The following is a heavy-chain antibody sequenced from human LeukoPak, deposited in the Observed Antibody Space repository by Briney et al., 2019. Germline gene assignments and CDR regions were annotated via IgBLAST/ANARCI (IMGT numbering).Heavy chain of an antibody. D-gene: IGHD6-13*01. CDR3: AKSGYSSSWSNAAVYNWFDP. CDR2: VSGNGGDT. J-gene: IGHJ5*02. V-gene: IGHV3-23*01. Sequence: GGSLRLSCAASGFTLSTYGMNWVRQAPGKGLEWVSVVSGNGGDTYYADSVKGRFTISRDNSKNTLYLQMNSLRAEDTAVYYCAKSGYSSSWSNAAVYNWFDPWGQGTLVTVSS. CDR1: GFTLSTYG.